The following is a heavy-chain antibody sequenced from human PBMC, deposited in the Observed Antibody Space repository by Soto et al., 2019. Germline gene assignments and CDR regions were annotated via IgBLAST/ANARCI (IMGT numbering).Heavy chain of an antibody. CDR3: ARGVTVFGLVSRFWFDP. J-gene: IGHJ5*02. V-gene: IGHV4-39*01. CDR1: GGSISSSNYY. Sequence: PSETLSLTCTVSGGSISSSNYYWGWIRQPPGKGLEWIGSIYYIGSTNSNPSLKSRITISIDTSRNQFSLRLNSVTAADRAVYFCARGVTVFGLVSRFWFDPWGQGTVVTVSS. D-gene: IGHD3-3*01. CDR2: IYYIGST.